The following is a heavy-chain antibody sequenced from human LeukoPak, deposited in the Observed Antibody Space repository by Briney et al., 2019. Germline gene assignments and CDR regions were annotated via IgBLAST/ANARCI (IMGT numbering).Heavy chain of an antibody. CDR1: GFTFSRYA. J-gene: IGHJ4*02. CDR2: IKRDGSEK. Sequence: GRSLRLSCAASGFTFSRYAMHWVRQAPGKGLEWVANIKRDGSEKYYVDSVKGRFTISRDNAKNSLYLQMNSLRAEDTAVYYCASDSALGGQGTLVTVSS. CDR3: ASDSAL. V-gene: IGHV3-7*01.